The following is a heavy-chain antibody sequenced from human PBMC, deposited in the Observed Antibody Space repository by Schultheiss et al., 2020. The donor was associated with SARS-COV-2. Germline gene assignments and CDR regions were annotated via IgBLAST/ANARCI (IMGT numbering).Heavy chain of an antibody. V-gene: IGHV4-39*07. CDR3: ARDELGYCSGGSCPLYFDN. CDR1: GGSISSGGYY. D-gene: IGHD2-15*01. J-gene: IGHJ4*02. Sequence: SQTLSLTCTVSGGSISSGGYYWSWIRQPPGKGLEWIGSIYHSGSTYYNPSLKSRVTISVDTSKNQFSLKLTSVTAADTAVYYCARDELGYCSGGSCPLYFDNWGQGTLVTVSS. CDR2: IYHSGST.